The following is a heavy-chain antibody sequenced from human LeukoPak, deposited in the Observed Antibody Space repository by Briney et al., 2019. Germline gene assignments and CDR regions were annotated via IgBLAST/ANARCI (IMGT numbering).Heavy chain of an antibody. J-gene: IGHJ3*02. CDR2: MNPNSGNT. Sequence: ASVKVSCKASGYTFTSYDINWVRQATGQGLVWMGWMNPNSGNTGYAQKFQGRVTMTRNTSISTAYMELSSLRSEDTAVYYCARAPPNYGADAFDIWGQGTMVTVSS. CDR1: GYTFTSYD. D-gene: IGHD1-7*01. CDR3: ARAPPNYGADAFDI. V-gene: IGHV1-8*01.